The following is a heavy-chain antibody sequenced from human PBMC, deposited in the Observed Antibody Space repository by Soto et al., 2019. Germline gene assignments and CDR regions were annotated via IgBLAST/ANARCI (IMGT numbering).Heavy chain of an antibody. D-gene: IGHD6-19*01. CDR3: AKDRGSSGWYGYCDY. Sequence: SETLSLTCNVSGRSMISYYWSWIRQPAGKGLEWIGRIYTGGNTNYNPSLKSRVTMSVDTSKSQFSLSLTSVTAADTAVYYCAKDRGSSGWYGYCDYWGQGTLVTVS. CDR2: IYTGGNT. J-gene: IGHJ4*02. CDR1: GRSMISYY. V-gene: IGHV4-4*07.